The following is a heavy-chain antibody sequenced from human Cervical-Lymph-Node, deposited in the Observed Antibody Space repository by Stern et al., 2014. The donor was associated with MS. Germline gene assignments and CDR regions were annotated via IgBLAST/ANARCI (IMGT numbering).Heavy chain of an antibody. V-gene: IGHV1-69*01. D-gene: IGHD3-22*01. Sequence: VQLVESGAEVKKPGSSVKVSCTASGGTFSYYAINWGRQAPGQGPEWMGGIIPIVGIANYAQKFQGRVTITADEPTRTAYMELSSLRSDDTAVYYYARDRRHYDTSGGYYFDSWGQGTLVTVSS. CDR3: ARDRRHYDTSGGYYFDS. J-gene: IGHJ4*02. CDR1: GGTFSYYA. CDR2: IIPIVGIA.